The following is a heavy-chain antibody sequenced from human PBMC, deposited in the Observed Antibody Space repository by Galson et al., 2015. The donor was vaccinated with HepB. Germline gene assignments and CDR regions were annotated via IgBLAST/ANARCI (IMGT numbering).Heavy chain of an antibody. J-gene: IGHJ4*02. CDR2: VSHDGSYK. D-gene: IGHD1-7*01. V-gene: IGHV3-30*18. CDR1: GFTFSNYG. Sequence: SLRLSCAASGFTFSNYGMHWVRQAPGKGLEWVALVSHDGSYKSYAESVKGRFTSFRDNSKGTLYLQTNSLRPEDTAVYYCAKDPAGRFVVNYRGYYFDDWGQGTLVTVSS. CDR3: AKDPAGRFVVNYRGYYFDD.